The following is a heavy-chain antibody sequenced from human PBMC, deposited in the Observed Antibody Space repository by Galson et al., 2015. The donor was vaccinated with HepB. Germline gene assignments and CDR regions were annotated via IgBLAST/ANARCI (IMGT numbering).Heavy chain of an antibody. CDR1: GFTFSNCG. CDR2: IRYDGSNK. V-gene: IGHV3-30*02. Sequence: SLRLSCAASGFTFSNCGMHWVRQAPGKGLEWVAFIRYDGSNKYYADSVKGRFTVSRDNSKNTLYLQMHSLRAEDTAVYYCAKESHNSGCYDYFHFDYWGQGTLVTVSS. J-gene: IGHJ4*02. CDR3: AKESHNSGCYDYFHFDY. D-gene: IGHD6-19*01.